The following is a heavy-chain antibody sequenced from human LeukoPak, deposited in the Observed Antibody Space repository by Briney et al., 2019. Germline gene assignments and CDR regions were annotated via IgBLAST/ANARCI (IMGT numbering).Heavy chain of an antibody. Sequence: GASVKVSCKASGGTFSSYAISWVRQAPGQGLEWMGGIIPIFGTANYAQKFQGRVTITADESTSTAYMELSSLRSEDTAVYYCALGALWFGYTTYGMDVWGQGTTVTVSS. CDR2: IIPIFGTA. CDR1: GGTFSSYA. V-gene: IGHV1-69*13. D-gene: IGHD3-10*01. J-gene: IGHJ6*02. CDR3: ALGALWFGYTTYGMDV.